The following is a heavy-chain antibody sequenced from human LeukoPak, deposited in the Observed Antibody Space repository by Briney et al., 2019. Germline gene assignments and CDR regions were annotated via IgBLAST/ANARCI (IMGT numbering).Heavy chain of an antibody. D-gene: IGHD1-26*01. J-gene: IGHJ4*02. CDR3: AKDNIVGTTRDYFDY. CDR1: GFTFSTYA. V-gene: IGHV3-23*01. CDR2: LNGPGSNT. Sequence: PGGSLRLSCTASGFTFSTYAVSWVRQAPGKGLEWVSYLNGPGSNTYYADSVKGRFTISRDNSKNTLYLQMNSLRAEDAAVHYCAKDNIVGTTRDYFDYWGQGTLVTVSS.